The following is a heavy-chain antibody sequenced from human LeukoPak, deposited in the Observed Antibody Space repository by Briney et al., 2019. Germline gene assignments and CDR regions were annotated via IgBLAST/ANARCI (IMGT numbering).Heavy chain of an antibody. V-gene: IGHV4-4*07. Sequence: PSETLSLTCTVSGGSISSYYWSWIRQPAGKGLEWIGRIYTSGSTNYNPSLKSRVTMSVVTSKNQFSLKLSSVTAADTAVYYCARENISLLWFGELLGYYFDYWGQGTLVTVSS. D-gene: IGHD3-10*01. CDR1: GGSISSYY. CDR2: IYTSGST. J-gene: IGHJ4*02. CDR3: ARENISLLWFGELLGYYFDY.